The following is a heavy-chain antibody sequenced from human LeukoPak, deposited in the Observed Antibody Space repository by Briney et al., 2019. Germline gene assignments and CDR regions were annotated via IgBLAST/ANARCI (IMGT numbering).Heavy chain of an antibody. Sequence: SETLSLTCTVSGGSISSYYWSWIRQPPGKGLEWIGYIYYSGSTNYNPSLKSRVTISVTTSKNQFSLKLSSVTTADTAVYYCAADSTVADDAFDIWGQGTMVTVSS. V-gene: IGHV4-59*01. CDR3: AADSTVADDAFDI. CDR1: GGSISSYY. D-gene: IGHD4-17*01. J-gene: IGHJ3*02. CDR2: IYYSGST.